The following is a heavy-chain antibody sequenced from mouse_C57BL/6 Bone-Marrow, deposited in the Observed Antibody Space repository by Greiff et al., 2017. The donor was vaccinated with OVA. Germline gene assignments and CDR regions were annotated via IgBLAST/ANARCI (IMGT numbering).Heavy chain of an antibody. CDR2: IRNKANGYTT. Sequence: EVKLEESGGGLVQPGGSLSLSCAASGFTFTDYYMSWVRQPPGQALEWLGFIRNKANGYTTEYCASVKGRFTISRDNYQNLLYLQMNALKAEDSATYYCARYYDDFDYWGQGTTLTVSS. J-gene: IGHJ2*01. D-gene: IGHD2-3*01. V-gene: IGHV7-3*01. CDR1: GFTFTDYY. CDR3: ARYYDDFDY.